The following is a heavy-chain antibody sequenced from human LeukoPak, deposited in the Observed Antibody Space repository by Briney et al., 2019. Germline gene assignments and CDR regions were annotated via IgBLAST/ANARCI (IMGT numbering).Heavy chain of an antibody. J-gene: IGHJ4*02. D-gene: IGHD3-16*01. CDR3: AKEGSTTFREDFDC. Sequence: GGSLRLSCAASGFTFSSYGMHWVRQAPGKGLEWVAVASSDGDTTYYSDSVKGRFPISRDNSRNTLYLQMNSLRTEDTAVYYCAKEGSTTFREDFDCWGQGTLVIVSS. V-gene: IGHV3-30*02. CDR2: ASSDGDTT. CDR1: GFTFSSYG.